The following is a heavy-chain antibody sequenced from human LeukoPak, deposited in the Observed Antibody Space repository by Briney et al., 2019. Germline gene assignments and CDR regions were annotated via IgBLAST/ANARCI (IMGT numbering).Heavy chain of an antibody. Sequence: GASVKVSCKASGGTFSSYAISWVRQAPGQGLEWMGRIIPILGIANYAQKFQGRVTITADKSTSTAYMELSSLRSEDTAVYYCATSYSSSCHNYWGQGTLVTVSS. J-gene: IGHJ4*02. CDR2: IIPILGIA. CDR3: ATSYSSSCHNY. CDR1: GGTFSSYA. D-gene: IGHD6-13*01. V-gene: IGHV1-69*04.